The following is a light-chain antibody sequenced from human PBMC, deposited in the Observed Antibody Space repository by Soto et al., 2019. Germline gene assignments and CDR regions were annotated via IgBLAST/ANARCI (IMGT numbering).Light chain of an antibody. Sequence: DIQMTQSPSSLSAAVGDSVTITCRASQDIDKYLVWIQQKPGKVPKLLIYAASTLQSGVPSRFSGSGFGTDFTLTISGLQPEDVATYYCQKYNNVPYTFGQGTKLEI. CDR2: AAS. CDR1: QDIDKY. J-gene: IGKJ2*01. CDR3: QKYNNVPYT. V-gene: IGKV1-27*01.